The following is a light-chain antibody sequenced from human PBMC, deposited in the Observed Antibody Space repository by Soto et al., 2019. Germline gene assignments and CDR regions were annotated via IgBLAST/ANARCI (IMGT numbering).Light chain of an antibody. CDR2: DAS. CDR3: QQYNGYSRT. J-gene: IGKJ4*01. CDR1: QSISKW. V-gene: IGKV1-5*01. Sequence: DIPMTQSPPTLSASVGDRVTITCRASQSISKWVAWYQQKPGKAPDLLIYDASILETGVPPRFSGSGSGTEFTLTISSLQPDDFATYYCQQYNGYSRTVGGGTKVEIK.